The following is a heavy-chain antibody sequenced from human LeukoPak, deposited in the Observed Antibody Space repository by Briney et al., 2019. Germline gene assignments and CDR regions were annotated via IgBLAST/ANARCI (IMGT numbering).Heavy chain of an antibody. CDR2: IHTRGST. D-gene: IGHD6-19*01. CDR1: GGSISSGNCY. Sequence: SETLSLTCSVSGGSISSGNCYWSWIRQPAGRGLEWIGRIHTRGSTNYNPSLKSRLTMSLDTSKDQFSLRLSSVTAADTALYYCARGWTFKTPLGRVAGTSSRRGRYFDSWGQGTLVTVSP. J-gene: IGHJ4*02. V-gene: IGHV4-61*02. CDR3: ARGWTFKTPLGRVAGTSSRRGRYFDS.